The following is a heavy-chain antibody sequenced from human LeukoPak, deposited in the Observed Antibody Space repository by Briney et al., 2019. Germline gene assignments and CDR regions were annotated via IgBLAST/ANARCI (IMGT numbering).Heavy chain of an antibody. J-gene: IGHJ6*02. D-gene: IGHD2-15*01. V-gene: IGHV3-23*01. CDR2: ISGSGGST. CDR3: AKSMAGGRWYYYYGMDV. Sequence: QAGGSLRLSCAASGFTFSSYAMSWVRQAPGKGLEWVSAISGSGGSTYYADSVKGRFTISRDNSKNTLYLQMNSLRAEDTAVYYCAKSMAGGRWYYYYGMDVWGQGTTVTVSS. CDR1: GFTFSSYA.